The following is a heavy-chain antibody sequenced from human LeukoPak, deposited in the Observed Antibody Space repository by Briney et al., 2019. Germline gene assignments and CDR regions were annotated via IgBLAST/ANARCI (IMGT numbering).Heavy chain of an antibody. CDR3: AELGITMIGGV. D-gene: IGHD3-10*02. CDR2: ISSSGSTI. CDR1: GITSNNYW. V-gene: IGHV3-48*04. J-gene: IGHJ6*04. Sequence: PGGSLRLSCLASGITSNNYWMAWVRQAPGKGLEWVSYISSSGSTIYYADSVKGRFTISRDNAKNSLYLQMNSLRAEDTAVYYCAELGITMIGGVWGKGTTVTISS.